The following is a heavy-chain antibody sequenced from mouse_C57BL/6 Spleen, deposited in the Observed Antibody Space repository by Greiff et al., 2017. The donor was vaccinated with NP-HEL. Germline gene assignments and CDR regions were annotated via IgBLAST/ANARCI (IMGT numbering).Heavy chain of an antibody. V-gene: IGHV1-80*01. CDR1: GYAFSSYW. D-gene: IGHD2-10*02. J-gene: IGHJ3*01. CDR3: ARGVWGLSWFAY. CDR2: IYPGDGDT. Sequence: VQLQESGAELVKPGASVKISCKASGYAFSSYWMNWVKQRPGKGLEWIGQIYPGDGDTNYNGKFKGKATLTADKSSSTAYMQLSSLTSEDSAVHFCARGVWGLSWFAYWGQGTLVTVSA.